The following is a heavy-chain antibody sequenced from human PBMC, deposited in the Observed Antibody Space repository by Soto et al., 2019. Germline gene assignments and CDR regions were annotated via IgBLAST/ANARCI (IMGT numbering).Heavy chain of an antibody. Sequence: QVQLQDSGPGLVKPSATLSLTCTVSGGSISGGIYYWSWVRQSPGKGLEWIGYIFHSGSTFYNPSLGSRVTISVDTSKNQFALRLSSVTAADTAVYYCAREIIPLTTDWYFDLWGRGTLVTVSS. V-gene: IGHV4-30-4*01. CDR1: GGSISGGIYY. CDR3: AREIIPLTTDWYFDL. D-gene: IGHD4-17*01. J-gene: IGHJ2*01. CDR2: IFHSGST.